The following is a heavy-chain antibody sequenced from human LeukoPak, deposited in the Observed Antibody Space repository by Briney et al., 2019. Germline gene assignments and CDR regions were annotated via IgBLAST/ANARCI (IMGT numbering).Heavy chain of an antibody. Sequence: PGRSLRLSCAASGFTFSSYGMHWVRQAPGKGLEWVAVIWCDGSNKYYVDSVKGRFTISRDNSKNTLYLQMNSLRAEDTAVYYCARGAYGSGTYHDFDIWGQRTMVTVSS. D-gene: IGHD3-10*01. CDR3: ARGAYGSGTYHDFDI. J-gene: IGHJ3*02. CDR2: IWCDGSNK. V-gene: IGHV3-33*01. CDR1: GFTFSSYG.